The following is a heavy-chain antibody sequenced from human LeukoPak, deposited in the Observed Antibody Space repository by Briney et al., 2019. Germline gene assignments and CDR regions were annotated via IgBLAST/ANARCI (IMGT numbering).Heavy chain of an antibody. CDR3: AKDRNDGYFDY. CDR2: ISGSGGST. V-gene: IGHV3-23*01. J-gene: IGHJ4*02. CDR1: GFTFSSYA. Sequence: GASLRLSCAASGFTFSSYAMSWVRQAPGKGLEWVSAISGSGGSTYYADSVKVRFTISRDNSKNTLYLQMNSLRAEDTAVYYCAKDRNDGYFDYWGQGTLVTVSS.